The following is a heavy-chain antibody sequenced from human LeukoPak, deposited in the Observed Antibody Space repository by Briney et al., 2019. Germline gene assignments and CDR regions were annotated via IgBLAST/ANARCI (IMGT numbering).Heavy chain of an antibody. V-gene: IGHV1-46*01. J-gene: IGHJ4*02. CDR3: ARFGYSYGADY. D-gene: IGHD5-18*01. Sequence: ASVKVSFKASGYTFTSYHMYWVRQAPGQGLEWMGIINPSGDSTTYAQKFQGRVTVTRDTSTSTVYMELSSLRSEDTAVYYCARFGYSYGADYWGQGTLVTVSS. CDR1: GYTFTSYH. CDR2: INPSGDST.